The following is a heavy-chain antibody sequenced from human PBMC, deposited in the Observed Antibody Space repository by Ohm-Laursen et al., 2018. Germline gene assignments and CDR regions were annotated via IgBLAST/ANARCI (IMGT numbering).Heavy chain of an antibody. CDR2: MYYSGNT. Sequence: ETLSLTCTVSGDSISSYYWSWIRQPPGKGLEWIGYMYYSGNTNYNPSLKSRVTISVDTSKNQFSLKLSSVTATDTAVYYCASSGVTTDYYYYGMDVWGQGTTVTVSS. CDR3: ASSGVTTDYYYYGMDV. D-gene: IGHD4-11*01. J-gene: IGHJ6*02. V-gene: IGHV4-59*01. CDR1: GDSISSYY.